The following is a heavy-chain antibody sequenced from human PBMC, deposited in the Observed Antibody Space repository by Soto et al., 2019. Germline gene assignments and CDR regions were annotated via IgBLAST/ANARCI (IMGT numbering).Heavy chain of an antibody. J-gene: IGHJ5*02. CDR2: IYYSGST. CDR1: GGSISSYY. Sequence: SETLSLTCTVSGGSISSYYWSWIRQPPGKGLEWIGYIYYSGSTNYNPSLKSRVTISVDTSKNQFSLKLSSVTAADTAVYYCARDGHYYDSSGYYHNWFDPWGQGTLVTVSS. V-gene: IGHV4-59*01. CDR3: ARDGHYYDSSGYYHNWFDP. D-gene: IGHD3-22*01.